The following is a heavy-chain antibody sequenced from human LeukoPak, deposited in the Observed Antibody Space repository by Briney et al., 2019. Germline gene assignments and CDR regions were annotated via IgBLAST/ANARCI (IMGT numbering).Heavy chain of an antibody. V-gene: IGHV4-59*01. J-gene: IGHJ5*02. CDR2: IHYTGST. CDR1: GGSISSYY. CDR3: ARGGYYGSGNDFRFDP. Sequence: SETLSLTCTVSGGSISSYYWSWIRQSPGKGLECIGYIHYTGSTDYNPSLKSRVTISVETSKNQFSLKLKSVTAADTAVYYCARGGYYGSGNDFRFDPWGQGTLVTVSS. D-gene: IGHD3-10*01.